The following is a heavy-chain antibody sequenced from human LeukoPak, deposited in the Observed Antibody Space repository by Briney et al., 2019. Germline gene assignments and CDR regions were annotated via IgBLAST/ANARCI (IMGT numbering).Heavy chain of an antibody. V-gene: IGHV4-34*01. CDR3: ARGEQRTLGY. D-gene: IGHD6-25*01. J-gene: IGHJ4*02. Sequence: SETLSLTCAVYGGSFSGYYWSWIRQPPGKGLEWIGEINHSGSTNYNPSLKSRVTISVDTSKNQFSLRLSSVTAADTAVYYCARGEQRTLGYWGQGTLVTVSS. CDR2: INHSGST. CDR1: GGSFSGYY.